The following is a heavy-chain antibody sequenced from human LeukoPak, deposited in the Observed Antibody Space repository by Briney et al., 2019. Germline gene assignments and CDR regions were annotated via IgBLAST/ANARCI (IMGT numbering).Heavy chain of an antibody. Sequence: TLSLTCAVSGGSISSGGYSWSWIRQPPGKGLEWIGYIYHSGSTYYNPSLKSRVTISVDRSKNQFSLKLSSVTAADTAVYYCARGNSHYDSSGAFDYWGQGTLVTVSS. J-gene: IGHJ4*02. D-gene: IGHD3-22*01. V-gene: IGHV4-30-2*01. CDR3: ARGNSHYDSSGAFDY. CDR2: IYHSGST. CDR1: GGSISSGGYS.